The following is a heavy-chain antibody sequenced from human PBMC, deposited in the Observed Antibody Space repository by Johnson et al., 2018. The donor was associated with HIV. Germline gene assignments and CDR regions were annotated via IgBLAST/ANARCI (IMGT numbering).Heavy chain of an antibody. CDR1: GFTFSREN. CDR2: ISSKTNSYAT. V-gene: IGHV3-73*01. J-gene: IGHJ3*02. CDR3: AKSPGKDHGGNSGGFDI. Sequence: EVQLVESGGDVVQPGMSLRLSYAASGFTFSRENMHWVRQASGKGLEWVGHISSKTNSYATELAASLKGRFTISRDDSKNTAYLQINSLKSEDAAVYYCAKSPGKDHGGNSGGFDIWGQGTMVTVSS. D-gene: IGHD4/OR15-4a*01.